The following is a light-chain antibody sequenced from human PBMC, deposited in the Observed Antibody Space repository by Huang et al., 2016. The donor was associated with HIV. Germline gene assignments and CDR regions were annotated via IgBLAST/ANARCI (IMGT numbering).Light chain of an antibody. V-gene: IGKV3-15*01. CDR2: GAS. CDR3: QQYNNWPPWT. J-gene: IGKJ1*01. Sequence: EIVMTQSPATLSVSPGERATLSCRAIESISNNLALYQQKPGQAPRLLIHGASTRATGIPARFSGSGSGTEFTLTISSLQSEDFAVFYCQQYNNWPPWTFGQGTKVEIK. CDR1: ESISNN.